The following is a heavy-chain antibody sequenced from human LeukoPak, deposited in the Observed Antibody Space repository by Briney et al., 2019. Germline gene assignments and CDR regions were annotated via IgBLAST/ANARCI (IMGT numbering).Heavy chain of an antibody. J-gene: IGHJ4*02. CDR1: GDSIRSSRYH. CDR3: ARGRAVTS. D-gene: IGHD4-17*01. CDR2: INHSGST. Sequence: SETLSLTCTVSGDSIRSSRYHWAWIRQPPGKGLEWIGEINHSGSTNYNPSLKSRVTISVDTSKNQFSLKLSSVTAADTAVYYCARGRAVTSWGQGTLVTVSS. V-gene: IGHV4-39*07.